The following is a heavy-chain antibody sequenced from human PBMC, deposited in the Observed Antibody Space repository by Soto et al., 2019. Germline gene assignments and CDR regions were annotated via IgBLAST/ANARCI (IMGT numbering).Heavy chain of an antibody. CDR1: GGTFSSYA. CDR3: ARRGYCGGDCSNYYYYGMDV. V-gene: IGHV1-69*01. Sequence: QVQLVQSGAEVKKPGSSVKVSCKASGGTFSSYAISWVRQAPGQGLEWMGGIIPIFGTANYAQKFQGRVTITADESTRTAYMELSSLRSEDTAVYYCARRGYCGGDCSNYYYYGMDVWGQGTTVTVSS. J-gene: IGHJ6*02. D-gene: IGHD2-21*02. CDR2: IIPIFGTA.